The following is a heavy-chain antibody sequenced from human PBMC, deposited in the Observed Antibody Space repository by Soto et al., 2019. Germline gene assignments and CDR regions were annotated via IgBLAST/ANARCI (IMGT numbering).Heavy chain of an antibody. V-gene: IGHV3-23*01. CDR3: AKDDRNRYRSSQLPDY. D-gene: IGHD6-19*01. CDR1: GFTFSSYA. Sequence: LRLSCAASGFTFSSYAMSWVRQAPGKGLEWVSAISGSGGSTYYADSVKGRFTISRDNSKNTLYLQMNSLRAEDTAVYYCAKDDRNRYRSSQLPDYWGQGTLVTVSS. CDR2: ISGSGGST. J-gene: IGHJ4*02.